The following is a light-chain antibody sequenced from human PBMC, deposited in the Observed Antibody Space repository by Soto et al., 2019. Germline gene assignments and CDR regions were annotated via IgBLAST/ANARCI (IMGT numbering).Light chain of an antibody. Sequence: DIQMTQSPSTLSASVGDRVTITCRASQSISGSLAWYQQKPGKAPKLLIYEASNLKSGVPSRVSGSGSGTEYALTISSLQPDDSASYYGQQYNGYWTVGQGTRVEIK. CDR3: QQYNGYWT. J-gene: IGKJ1*01. V-gene: IGKV1-5*03. CDR2: EAS. CDR1: QSISGS.